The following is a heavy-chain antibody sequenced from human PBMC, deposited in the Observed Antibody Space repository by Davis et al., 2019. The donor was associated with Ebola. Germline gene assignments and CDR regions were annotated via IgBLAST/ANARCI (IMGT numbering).Heavy chain of an antibody. D-gene: IGHD3-10*01. J-gene: IGHJ4*02. Sequence: ASVKVSCKASGYTFTTYHVTWVRQAPGQRLEWMGWINAGNGNTKYSQKFQGRVTITRDTSASTAYMELSSLRSEDTSVYYCARDRGGDYSFDYWGQGTLVTVSS. CDR2: INAGNGNT. CDR3: ARDRGGDYSFDY. CDR1: GYTFTTYH. V-gene: IGHV1-3*01.